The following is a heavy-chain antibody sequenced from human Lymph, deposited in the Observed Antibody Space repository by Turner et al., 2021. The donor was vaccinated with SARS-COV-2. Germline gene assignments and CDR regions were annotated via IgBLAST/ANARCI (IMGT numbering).Heavy chain of an antibody. CDR3: ARDYSSSSYLVSWFDP. D-gene: IGHD6-6*01. V-gene: IGHV3-33*01. CDR2: ILYDGSYK. CDR1: GFSFSSYG. Sequence: QVQLVESGGVVVQPGRSLRLSCSASGFSFSSYGIHWVRQAPGKGLEWLAGILYDGSYKYYADSVKGRFTISRDNSKNTLYLQMNSLRAEDTAVYYCARDYSSSSYLVSWFDPWGQGALVTVSS. J-gene: IGHJ5*02.